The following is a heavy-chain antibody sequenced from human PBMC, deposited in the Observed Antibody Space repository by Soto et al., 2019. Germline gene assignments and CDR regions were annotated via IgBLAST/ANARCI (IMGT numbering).Heavy chain of an antibody. V-gene: IGHV3-33*01. CDR2: IWYDGSNK. CDR3: ARDIREWDPLHYAFDI. D-gene: IGHD1-26*01. CDR1: GFTFSSDG. Sequence: GGSLRLSCAASGFTFSSDGMHWVRQAPGKGLEWVAVIWYDGSNKYYADSVKGRFTISRDNSKNTLYLQMNSLRAEDTAVYYCARDIREWDPLHYAFDIWGQGTMVTVSS. J-gene: IGHJ3*02.